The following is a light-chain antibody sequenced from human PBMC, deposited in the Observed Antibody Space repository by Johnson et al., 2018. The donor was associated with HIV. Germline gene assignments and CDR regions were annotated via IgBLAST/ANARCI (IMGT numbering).Light chain of an antibody. CDR1: SSNIGNNY. Sequence: QSLLTQPPSVSAAPGQKVTISCSGTSSNIGNNYVSWYQQLPGTAPKLLIYEDTRRPSGIPDRFSGSKSGTSATLGITGLQTGDEADYDCGTWDGSLSAGAVFGTGTQVPVL. CDR3: GTWDGSLSAGAV. V-gene: IGLV1-51*02. J-gene: IGLJ1*01. CDR2: EDT.